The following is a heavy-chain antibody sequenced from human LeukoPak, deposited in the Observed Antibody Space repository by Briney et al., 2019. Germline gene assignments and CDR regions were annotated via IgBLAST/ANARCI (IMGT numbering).Heavy chain of an antibody. V-gene: IGHV3-23*01. Sequence: GGTLRLSCAASGFTFSNHGMNWVRQAPGKGLEWVSGISPSGDITYYADSVKGRFTISRDNSKNTLYLEVISLTAEDTAVYYCAKDDAWLRFGEWSQGTLVTVAS. CDR1: GFTFSNHG. D-gene: IGHD3-10*01. J-gene: IGHJ4*02. CDR2: ISPSGDIT. CDR3: AKDDAWLRFGE.